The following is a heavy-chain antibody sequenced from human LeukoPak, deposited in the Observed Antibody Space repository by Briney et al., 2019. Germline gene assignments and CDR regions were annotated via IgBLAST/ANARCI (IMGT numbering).Heavy chain of an antibody. D-gene: IGHD4-17*01. CDR3: ARGDDYGYYFDY. V-gene: IGHV3-30-3*01. CDR1: GFTFSSYA. CDR2: ISYDGSNK. J-gene: IGHJ4*02. Sequence: PGRSLRLSCAASGFTFSSYAMHWARQAPGKGLEWVAVISYDGSNKYYADSVKGRFTISRDNSKNTLYLQMNSLRAEDTAVYYCARGDDYGYYFDYWGQGTLVTVSS.